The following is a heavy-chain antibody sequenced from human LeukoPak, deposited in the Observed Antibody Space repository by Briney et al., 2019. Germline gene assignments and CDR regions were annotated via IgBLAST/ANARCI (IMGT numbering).Heavy chain of an antibody. CDR3: AKADYSNKGDAFHV. CDR1: GFTFHASS. CDR2: ISWDGDTT. Sequence: GGSLRLSCAASGFTFHASSMRWVRQAPGKGLDWVSLISWDGDTTYYADSVKGRFTISRDNSKSSLYLQMNSLTTEDTALYYCAKADYSNKGDAFHVWGQGTMVTVSS. D-gene: IGHD4-11*01. V-gene: IGHV3-43*01. J-gene: IGHJ3*01.